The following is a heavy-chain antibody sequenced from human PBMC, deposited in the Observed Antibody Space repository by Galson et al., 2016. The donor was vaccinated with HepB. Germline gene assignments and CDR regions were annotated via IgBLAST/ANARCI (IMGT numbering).Heavy chain of an antibody. Sequence: SVKVSCKASGGNFNNYTFTWVRQAPGQGLEWMGRIIPIVGRAEYAQNLQARITITADKSSSATYMELRSLTSDDTALYYCAKAHFRMKDQLTWRQYYGLDVVGQGTTVTVSS. CDR1: GGNFNNYT. J-gene: IGHJ6*02. CDR2: IIPIVGRA. V-gene: IGHV1-69*02. CDR3: AKAHFRMKDQLTWRQYYGLDV. D-gene: IGHD3-3*01.